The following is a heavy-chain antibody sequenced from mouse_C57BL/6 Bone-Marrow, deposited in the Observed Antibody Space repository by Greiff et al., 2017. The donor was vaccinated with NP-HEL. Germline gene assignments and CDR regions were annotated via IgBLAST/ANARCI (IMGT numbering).Heavy chain of an antibody. J-gene: IGHJ1*03. Sequence: QVQLQQSGAELVRPGTSVKMSCKASGYTFTNYWIGWAKQRPGHGLEWIGDIYPGGGYTNYNEKFKGKATLTADKSSSTAYMQFSSLTSEDSATYYCARHGSSLDWYFDVWGTGTTVTVSS. CDR1: GYTFTNYW. CDR3: ARHGSSLDWYFDV. V-gene: IGHV1-63*01. CDR2: IYPGGGYT. D-gene: IGHD1-1*01.